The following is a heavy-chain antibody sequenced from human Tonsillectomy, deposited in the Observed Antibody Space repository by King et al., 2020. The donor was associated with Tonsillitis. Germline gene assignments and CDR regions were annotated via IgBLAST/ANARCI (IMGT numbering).Heavy chain of an antibody. D-gene: IGHD3-3*01. CDR2: INHSGST. CDR3: ARVGGHYDFWSASRGWFDP. V-gene: IGHV4-34*01. Sequence: QVQLQQWGAGLLKPSETLSLTCAIYGGSFSGYYWSWIRQPPGKGLEWIGEINHSGSTNYNPSLKSRVTISVDTSKNQFSLKLSSVSAADTAVYYCARVGGHYDFWSASRGWFDPWGQGTLVTVSS. CDR1: GGSFSGYY. J-gene: IGHJ5*02.